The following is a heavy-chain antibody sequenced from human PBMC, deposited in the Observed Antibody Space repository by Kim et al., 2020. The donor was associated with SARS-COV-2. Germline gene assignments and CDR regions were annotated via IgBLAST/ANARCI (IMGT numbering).Heavy chain of an antibody. Sequence: ASVKVSCKASGYTFTSYAMNWVRQAPGQGLEWMGWINTNTGNPTYAQGFTGRFVFSLDTSVSTAYLQISSLKAEDTAVYYCARELMYYYGSGYDAFDIWGQGTMVTVSS. CDR1: GYTFTSYA. CDR3: ARELMYYYGSGYDAFDI. V-gene: IGHV7-4-1*02. CDR2: INTNTGNP. D-gene: IGHD3-10*01. J-gene: IGHJ3*02.